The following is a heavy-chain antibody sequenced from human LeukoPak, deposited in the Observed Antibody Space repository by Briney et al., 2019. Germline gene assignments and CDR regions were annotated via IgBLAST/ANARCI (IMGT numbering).Heavy chain of an antibody. Sequence: PSETLSLTCAVSGYSISSGYYWGWIRQPPGKGLEWIGSIYHSGSTYYNPSLKSRATISVDTSKNQFSLKLSSVTAADTAVYYCAIRTTTVTVEIDYWGQGTLVTVSS. CDR1: GYSISSGYY. V-gene: IGHV4-38-2*01. CDR3: AIRTTTVTVEIDY. J-gene: IGHJ4*02. D-gene: IGHD4-17*01. CDR2: IYHSGST.